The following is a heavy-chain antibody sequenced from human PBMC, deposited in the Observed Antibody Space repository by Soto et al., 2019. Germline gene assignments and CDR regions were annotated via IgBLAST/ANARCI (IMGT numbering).Heavy chain of an antibody. J-gene: IGHJ3*02. V-gene: IGHV3-23*01. CDR3: AKARSDIVVVVAAIGAFDI. D-gene: IGHD2-15*01. CDR2: ISGSGGST. CDR1: GFTFSIYA. Sequence: GGSLSLSCAASGFTFSIYAMSWVRQAPGKGLEWVSVISGSGGSTYYADSVKGRFTISRDNSKNTLYLQMNSLRAEDTAVYYCAKARSDIVVVVAAIGAFDIWGQGTMVTVSS.